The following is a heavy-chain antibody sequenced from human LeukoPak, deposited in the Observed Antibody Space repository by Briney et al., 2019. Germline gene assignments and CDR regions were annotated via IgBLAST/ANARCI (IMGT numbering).Heavy chain of an antibody. CDR3: ARVKEGIAAAGDY. CDR1: GFTFSSYG. D-gene: IGHD6-13*01. J-gene: IGHJ4*02. Sequence: GGSLRLSCAASGFTFSSYGMHWVRQAPGKGLEWVAVISYDGSNKYYADSVKGRFTISRDNSKNTLYLQMNGLRAEDTAAYYCARVKEGIAAAGDYWGQGTLVTVSS. CDR2: ISYDGSNK. V-gene: IGHV3-30*03.